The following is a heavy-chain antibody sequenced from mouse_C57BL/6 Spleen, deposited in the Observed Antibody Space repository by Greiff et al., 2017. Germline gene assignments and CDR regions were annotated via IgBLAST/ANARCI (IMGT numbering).Heavy chain of an antibody. CDR1: GYTFTDYE. Sequence: VQLQQSGAELVRPGASVTLSCKASGYTFTDYEMHWVKQTPVHGLEWIGAIDPETGGTAYNQKFKGKAILTADKSSSTAYMELRSLTSEDSAVYYCTRWAFYFDYGGQGTTLTVSS. J-gene: IGHJ2*01. CDR3: TRWAFYFDY. V-gene: IGHV1-15*01. CDR2: IDPETGGT.